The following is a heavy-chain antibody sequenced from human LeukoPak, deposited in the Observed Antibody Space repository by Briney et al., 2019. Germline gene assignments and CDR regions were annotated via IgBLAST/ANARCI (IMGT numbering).Heavy chain of an antibody. V-gene: IGHV4-61*08. D-gene: IGHD3-10*01. Sequence: SETLSLTCTVSGGSISSGGYYWSWTRQPPGKGLEWIGYIYYSGSTNYNPSLKSRVTISVDTSKNQFSLKLSSVTAADTAVYYCARRERGIYYFDYWGQGTLVTVSS. J-gene: IGHJ4*02. CDR2: IYYSGST. CDR3: ARRERGIYYFDY. CDR1: GGSISSGGYY.